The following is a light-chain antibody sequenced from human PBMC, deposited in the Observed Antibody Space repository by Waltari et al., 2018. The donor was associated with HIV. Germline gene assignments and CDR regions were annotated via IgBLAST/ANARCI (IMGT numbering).Light chain of an antibody. CDR3: AAWRDSLSAVV. Sequence: QSVLTQPPSASGTPGQRVTISCSGSSSNIGTKYVYWYQQLPGTAPKLLIYRNNPRPSGFPDRFSGSKSGTSASLAISGLRSEDEADYYCAAWRDSLSAVVFGGGTKLTVL. CDR2: RNN. V-gene: IGLV1-47*01. J-gene: IGLJ2*01. CDR1: SSNIGTKY.